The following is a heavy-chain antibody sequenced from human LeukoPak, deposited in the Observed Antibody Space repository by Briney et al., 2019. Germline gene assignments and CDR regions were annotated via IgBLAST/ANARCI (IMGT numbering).Heavy chain of an antibody. CDR2: ISGSGGST. D-gene: IGHD3-3*01. CDR3: ARDADFTIFGDYYYYYGMDV. CDR1: GFTFSSYA. J-gene: IGHJ6*02. V-gene: IGHV3-23*01. Sequence: GGSLRLSCAASGFTFSSYAMSWVRQAPGKGLEWVSAISGSGGSTYYADSVKGRFTISRDNAKNSLYLQMNSLRAEDTAVYYCARDADFTIFGDYYYYYGMDVWGQGTTVTVSS.